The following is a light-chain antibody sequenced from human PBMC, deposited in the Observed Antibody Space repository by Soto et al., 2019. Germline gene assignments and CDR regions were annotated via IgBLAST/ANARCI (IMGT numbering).Light chain of an antibody. CDR1: SSDVGSYNR. CDR2: EVN. CDR3: NSYTSSNTYV. J-gene: IGLJ1*01. Sequence: QSALTQPPSVSGSPGQSVTISCTGTSSDVGSYNRVSWYQQPPGTAPKLMIYEVNNRPSGVPDCFSGSKSGNTASLTITGLQAEDEADYYCNSYTSSNTYVFGTGTKLTVL. V-gene: IGLV2-18*02.